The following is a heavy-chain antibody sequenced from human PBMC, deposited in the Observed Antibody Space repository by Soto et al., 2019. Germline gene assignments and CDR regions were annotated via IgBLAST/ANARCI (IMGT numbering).Heavy chain of an antibody. CDR2: IIPIPGTA. V-gene: IGHV1-69*01. CDR3: ARSQGSSTSLEIYYYYYYGMDV. CDR1: GGTFGSYA. J-gene: IGHJ6*02. D-gene: IGHD2-2*01. Sequence: QVPLVQSGAEVKKPGSSVKVSCKASGGTFGSYAISWVRQAPGQGLEWMGGIIPIPGTANYAQKFQDRVTIAADESTSTAYMELSSLRSEDTAVYYCARSQGSSTSLEIYYYYYYGMDVWGQGTTVTVSS.